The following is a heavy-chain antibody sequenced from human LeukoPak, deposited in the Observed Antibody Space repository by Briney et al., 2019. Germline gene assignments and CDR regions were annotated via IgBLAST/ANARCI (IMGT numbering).Heavy chain of an antibody. Sequence: GRSLRLSCAASGFTFSSYGMHWVRQAPGKGLEWVAVISYDGSNKYYADSVKGRFTISRDNSKNTLYLQMNSLRAEDTAVYYCASAVAGPNYYFDYWGQGTLVTVSS. J-gene: IGHJ4*02. V-gene: IGHV3-30*03. CDR1: GFTFSSYG. CDR3: ASAVAGPNYYFDY. D-gene: IGHD6-19*01. CDR2: ISYDGSNK.